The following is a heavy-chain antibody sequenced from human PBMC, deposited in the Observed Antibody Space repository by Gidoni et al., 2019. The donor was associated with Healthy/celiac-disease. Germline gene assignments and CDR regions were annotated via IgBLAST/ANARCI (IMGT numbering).Heavy chain of an antibody. V-gene: IGHV1-8*01. CDR1: GYTFTSYD. J-gene: IGHJ5*02. Sequence: QVQLVQSGAEVKKPGASVKVSCKASGYTFTSYDIHWVRQATGQGLEWMGWMNPNSGNTGYAQKFQGRVTMTRNTSISTAYMELSSLRSEDTAVYYCARSIAARPRGMEGWFDPWGQGTLVTVSS. D-gene: IGHD6-6*01. CDR2: MNPNSGNT. CDR3: ARSIAARPRGMEGWFDP.